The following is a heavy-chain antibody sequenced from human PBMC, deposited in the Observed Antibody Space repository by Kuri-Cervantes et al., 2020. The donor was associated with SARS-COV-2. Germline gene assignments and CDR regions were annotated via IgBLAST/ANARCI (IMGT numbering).Heavy chain of an antibody. V-gene: IGHV3-30-3*01. J-gene: IGHJ5*02. CDR2: ISYDGSNK. D-gene: IGHD5-12*01. Sequence: GESLKISCAASGFTFNNYAMHWVRQAPGKGLEWVAVISYDGSNKYYADSVKGRFTISRDNSKNTLYLQMNSLRAEDTAVYYCARDASMGGFAPWGQGTLVTVSS. CDR3: ARDASMGGFAP. CDR1: GFTFNNYA.